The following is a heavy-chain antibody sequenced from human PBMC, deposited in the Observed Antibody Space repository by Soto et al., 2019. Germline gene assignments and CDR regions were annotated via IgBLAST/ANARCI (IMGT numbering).Heavy chain of an antibody. D-gene: IGHD6-19*01. CDR3: SKAPTSGWPYYFDY. CDR1: GFTFSNYA. Sequence: EVQLLESGGGLVQPGGSLRLSCAASGFTFSNYAMNWVRQAPGKGLEWVSAISGSGRNTYYADSVKGRSTISRDDSKNTLYLQMNSLRAEDTALYYCSKAPTSGWPYYFDYWGQGTLVTVSS. CDR2: ISGSGRNT. J-gene: IGHJ4*02. V-gene: IGHV3-23*01.